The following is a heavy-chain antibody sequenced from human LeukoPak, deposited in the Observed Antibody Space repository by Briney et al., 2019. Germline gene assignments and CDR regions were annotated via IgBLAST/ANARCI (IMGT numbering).Heavy chain of an antibody. CDR3: ARDRKIVGALDY. Sequence: GRSLRLSCAASGFTFSSYAMHWVRQAPGKGLEWVAVISYDGSNKYYADSVKGRFTISRDNSKNTLYLQMNSLRAEDTAVYYCARDRKIVGALDYWGQGTLVTVSS. D-gene: IGHD1-26*01. V-gene: IGHV3-30-3*01. J-gene: IGHJ4*02. CDR1: GFTFSSYA. CDR2: ISYDGSNK.